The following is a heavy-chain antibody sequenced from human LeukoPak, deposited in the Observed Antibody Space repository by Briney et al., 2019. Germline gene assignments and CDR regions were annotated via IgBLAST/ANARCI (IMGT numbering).Heavy chain of an antibody. D-gene: IGHD6-6*01. CDR3: VGEQLVRGYYYMDV. CDR2: INHSGST. Sequence: SETLSLTCAVYGGSFSGYYWSWIRQPPGKGLEWIGEINHSGSTNYNPSLKSRVTISVDTSKNQFSLKLSSVTAADTAVYYCVGEQLVRGYYYMDVWGKGTTVTVSS. J-gene: IGHJ6*03. V-gene: IGHV4-34*01. CDR1: GGSFSGYY.